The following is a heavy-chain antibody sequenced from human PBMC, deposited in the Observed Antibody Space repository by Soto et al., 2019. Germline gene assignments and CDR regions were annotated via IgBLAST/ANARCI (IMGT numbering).Heavy chain of an antibody. CDR2: INHSGST. Sequence: PSETLSLTCAVYGGSFSGYYWSWIRQPPGKGLEWIGEINHSGSTNYNPSLKSRVTISVDTSKNQFSLKLSSVTAADTAVYYCAREGGGGSGSYYYYYYGMDVWGQGTTVTVSS. V-gene: IGHV4-34*01. J-gene: IGHJ6*02. D-gene: IGHD3-10*01. CDR1: GGSFSGYY. CDR3: AREGGGGSGSYYYYYYGMDV.